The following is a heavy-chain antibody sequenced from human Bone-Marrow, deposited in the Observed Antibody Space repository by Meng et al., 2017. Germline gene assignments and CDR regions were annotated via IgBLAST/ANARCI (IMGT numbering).Heavy chain of an antibody. CDR3: ASQEDAFDI. CDR1: GFTFSSYW. J-gene: IGHJ3*02. Sequence: GESLKISCAVSGFTFSSYWMSWVRQAPGKGLEWVANIKQDGSEKYYVDSVKGRFTISRDNAKNSLYLQMNSLRAEDTAVYYCASQEDAFDIWGQGTMVTVSS. V-gene: IGHV3-7*01. CDR2: IKQDGSEK.